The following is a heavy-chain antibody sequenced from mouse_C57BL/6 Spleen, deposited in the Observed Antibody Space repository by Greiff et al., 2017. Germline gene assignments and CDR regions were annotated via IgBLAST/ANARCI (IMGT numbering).Heavy chain of an antibody. CDR3: ARYSTPLDY. D-gene: IGHD2-5*01. Sequence: QVQLQQSGAELAKPGASVKLSCKASGYTFTSYWMHWVKQRPGQGLEWIGYINPSSGYTKYNQKFKDKATLTEDKSSSTAYMQLSSLTYEDSAVYYCARYSTPLDYWGQGTTLTVSS. CDR1: GYTFTSYW. V-gene: IGHV1-7*01. CDR2: INPSSGYT. J-gene: IGHJ2*01.